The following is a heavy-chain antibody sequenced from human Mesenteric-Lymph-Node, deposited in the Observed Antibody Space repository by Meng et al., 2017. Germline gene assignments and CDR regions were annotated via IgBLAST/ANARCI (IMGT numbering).Heavy chain of an antibody. J-gene: IGHJ4*02. Sequence: VQLGELGGGVVQPGRALRLSCAASGFTFSSYGMHWVRQAPGKGLEWVAVIWYDGSNKYYADSVKGRFTISRDNSKNTLYLQMNSLRAEDTAVYYCATGVGDYALVVYWGQGTLVTVSS. CDR1: GFTFSSYG. V-gene: IGHV3-33*01. D-gene: IGHD4-17*01. CDR2: IWYDGSNK. CDR3: ATGVGDYALVVY.